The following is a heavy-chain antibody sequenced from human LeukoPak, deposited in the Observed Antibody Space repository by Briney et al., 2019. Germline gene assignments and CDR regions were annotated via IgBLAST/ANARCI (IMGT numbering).Heavy chain of an antibody. J-gene: IGHJ4*02. D-gene: IGHD6-13*01. V-gene: IGHV3-9*01. Sequence: PGGSLRLSCAASGFTFDDYAMHWVRHAPGKGLEWVSGISWHSGGIGYADSVKGRFTISRNNAKRSLYLQTNSLRAEDTALYYCAARIAAAQFDYWGQGTLVTVSP. CDR2: ISWHSGGI. CDR1: GFTFDDYA. CDR3: AARIAAAQFDY.